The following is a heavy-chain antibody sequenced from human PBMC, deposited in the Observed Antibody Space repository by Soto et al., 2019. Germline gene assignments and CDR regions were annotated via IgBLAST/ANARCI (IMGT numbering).Heavy chain of an antibody. D-gene: IGHD3-22*01. Sequence: QVQLQESGPGLVKPSETLSLTCAVSGDSISSYYCMWIRQPPGKGGESIGYLYYGRSANYHPALKRRSTSSVDTSTKQCSLTLSDITAADTAVYYWALRGMAVVPEYWGQGTLVTVSS. V-gene: IGHV4-59*01. J-gene: IGHJ4*02. CDR3: ALRGMAVVPEY. CDR2: LYYGRSA. CDR1: GDSISSYY.